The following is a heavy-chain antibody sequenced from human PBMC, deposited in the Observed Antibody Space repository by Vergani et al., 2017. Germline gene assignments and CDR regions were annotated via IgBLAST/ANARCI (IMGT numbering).Heavy chain of an antibody. V-gene: IGHV4-34*01. CDR3: ARGYCSGGSCYSHYYYMDV. Sequence: QVQLQQWGAGLLKPSETLSLTCAVYGGSFSGYYWSWIRQPPGKGLEWIGGINHSGSTNYNPSLKSRVTISVDTSKNQFSLKLSSVTAADTAVYYCARGYCSGGSCYSHYYYMDVWGKGTTVTVSS. D-gene: IGHD2-15*01. J-gene: IGHJ6*03. CDR2: INHSGST. CDR1: GGSFSGYY.